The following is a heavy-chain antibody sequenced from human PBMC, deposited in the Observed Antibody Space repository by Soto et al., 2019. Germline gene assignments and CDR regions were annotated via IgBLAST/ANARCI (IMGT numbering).Heavy chain of an antibody. CDR1: GFTFSSYS. CDR2: ISSSSSYI. J-gene: IGHJ3*02. CDR3: ARDRNYYGSGSYSDAIDI. Sequence: GGSLRLSCAASGFTFSSYSMNWVRQAPGKGLEWVSSISSSSSYIYYADLVKGRFTISRDNAKNSLYLQMNSLRAEDTAVYYCARDRNYYGSGSYSDAIDISGQGTMVTVSS. D-gene: IGHD3-10*01. V-gene: IGHV3-21*01.